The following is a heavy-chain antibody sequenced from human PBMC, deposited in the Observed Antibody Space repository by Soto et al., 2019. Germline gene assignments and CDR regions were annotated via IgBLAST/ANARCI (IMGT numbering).Heavy chain of an antibody. V-gene: IGHV4-4*02. Sequence: QVQLQESGPGLVKPSGTLSLTCAVSGGSISSSNWWSWVRQPPGKGLEWIGEIYHSGSTNYNPSLKSRVSISVDKSEHQISLKLSSVTAADTAVYYCARVYLAVADIRYFDLWGRGTLVTVSS. J-gene: IGHJ2*01. CDR2: IYHSGST. CDR1: GGSISSSNW. CDR3: ARVYLAVADIRYFDL. D-gene: IGHD6-19*01.